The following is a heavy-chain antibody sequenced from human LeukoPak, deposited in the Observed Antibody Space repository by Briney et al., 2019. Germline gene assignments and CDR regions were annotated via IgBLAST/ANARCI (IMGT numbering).Heavy chain of an antibody. V-gene: IGHV3-7*01. Sequence: GGSLRLSCAASEFTFSTFWMSWVRQAPGKGLEWVANIKADGSVKHYVDSMEGRFSISRDNARSSLYLKMNSLRAEDTAVYYCVRDSDYQRNSGGRYAHYDALDIWGHGTMVTVSS. D-gene: IGHD2-21*01. CDR3: VRDSDYQRNSGGRYAHYDALDI. CDR2: IKADGSVK. J-gene: IGHJ3*02. CDR1: EFTFSTFW.